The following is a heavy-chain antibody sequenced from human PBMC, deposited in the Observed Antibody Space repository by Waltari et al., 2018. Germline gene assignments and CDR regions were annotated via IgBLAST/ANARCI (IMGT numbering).Heavy chain of an antibody. J-gene: IGHJ4*02. V-gene: IGHV4-4*02. CDR2: ALSTGKT. CDR3: ARDRGRGLYLDV. Sequence: GGWVRQSPQRGREWIGQALSTGKTNDSPTFASRVTMSLDSSNNQFSLKVTSATAADTAVYYCARDRGRGLYLDVWGPGTLVTVSP. D-gene: IGHD2-15*01.